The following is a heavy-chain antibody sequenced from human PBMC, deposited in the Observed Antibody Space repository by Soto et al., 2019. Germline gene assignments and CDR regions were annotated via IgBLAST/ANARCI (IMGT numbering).Heavy chain of an antibody. D-gene: IGHD2-8*01. J-gene: IGHJ6*03. CDR2: IYPGDSDT. V-gene: IGHV5-51*01. Sequence: GESLKISCKGSGYSFTSYWIGWVRQMPGKGLEWMGIIYPGDSDTRYSPSFQGQVTISADKSISTAYLQWSSLKASDTAMYYCASRTNSGYDSYYMDVWGKGTTVTVSS. CDR1: GYSFTSYW. CDR3: ASRTNSGYDSYYMDV.